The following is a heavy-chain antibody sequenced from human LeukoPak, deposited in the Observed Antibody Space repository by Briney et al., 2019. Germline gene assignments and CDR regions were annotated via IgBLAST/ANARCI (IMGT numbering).Heavy chain of an antibody. CDR2: IYHSGST. CDR3: ARAPRWGHGAFDI. V-gene: IGHV4-59*12. Sequence: SETLSLTCTVSGGSISSYYWSWIRQPPGKGLEWIGYIYHSGSTYYNPSLKSRVTISVDRSKNQFSLKLSSVTAADTAVYYCARAPRWGHGAFDIWGQGTMVTVSS. D-gene: IGHD7-27*01. J-gene: IGHJ3*02. CDR1: GGSISSYY.